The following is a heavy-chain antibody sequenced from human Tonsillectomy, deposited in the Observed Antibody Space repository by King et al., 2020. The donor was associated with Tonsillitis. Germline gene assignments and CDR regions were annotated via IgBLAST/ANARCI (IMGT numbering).Heavy chain of an antibody. Sequence: QLQESGPGLVKPSETLSLTCTVSGGSISSYYWSWIRQPPGKGLEWIRYIYYSGSTNYNPSLKSRVTISVDTSKNQFSLKLSSVTAADTAVYYCARGIILTGYYPEDAFDIWGQGTMVTVSS. CDR1: GGSISSYY. CDR2: IYYSGST. D-gene: IGHD3-9*01. V-gene: IGHV4-59*01. CDR3: ARGIILTGYYPEDAFDI. J-gene: IGHJ3*02.